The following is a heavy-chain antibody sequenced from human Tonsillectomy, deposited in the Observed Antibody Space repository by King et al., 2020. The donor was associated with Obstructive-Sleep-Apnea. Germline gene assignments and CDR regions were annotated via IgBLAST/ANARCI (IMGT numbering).Heavy chain of an antibody. CDR3: ARHIRGYFGGNWFDP. D-gene: IGHD3-10*01. J-gene: IGHJ5*02. CDR2: IYGSGST. V-gene: IGHV4-59*08. Sequence: QLQESGPGQVKPSETLSLTCTVSGDSVSSHYCAWIRQPPGKGLEWIGYIYGSGSTNYNPSLRNRVTISLDTSKNQFSLQLRSVTVADTAVYYCARHIRGYFGGNWFDPWGQGTLVTVSS. CDR1: GDSVSSHY.